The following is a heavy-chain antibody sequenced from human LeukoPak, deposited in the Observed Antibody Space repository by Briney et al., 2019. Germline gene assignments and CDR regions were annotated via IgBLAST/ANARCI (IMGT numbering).Heavy chain of an antibody. Sequence: SETLSLTCTVSGGSISSGGYYWSWIRQHPGKGLEWIGYIYYSGSTYYNPSLKSRVTISVDTSKNQFSLKLSSVTAADTAVYYCARDGVPGIAAAGTIGFDPWGQGTLVTVSS. CDR1: GGSISSGGYY. CDR3: ARDGVPGIAAAGTIGFDP. V-gene: IGHV4-31*03. J-gene: IGHJ5*02. D-gene: IGHD6-13*01. CDR2: IYYSGST.